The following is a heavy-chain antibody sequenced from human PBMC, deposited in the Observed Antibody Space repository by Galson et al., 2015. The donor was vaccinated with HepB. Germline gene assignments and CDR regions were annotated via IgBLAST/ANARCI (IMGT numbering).Heavy chain of an antibody. V-gene: IGHV3-30*04. J-gene: IGHJ4*02. Sequence: SLRLSCAASGFTFSSYAMHWVRQAPGKGLEWVAVISYDGSNKYYADSVKGRFTISRDNSKNTLYLQMNSLRAEDTAVYYCARAAAGKGAHWGQGTLVTVSS. CDR3: ARAAAGKGAH. CDR1: GFTFSSYA. CDR2: ISYDGSNK. D-gene: IGHD6-13*01.